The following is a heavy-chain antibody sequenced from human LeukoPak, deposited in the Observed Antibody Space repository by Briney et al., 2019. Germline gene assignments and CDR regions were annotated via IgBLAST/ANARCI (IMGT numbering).Heavy chain of an antibody. CDR3: ARIVAVAGTDY. J-gene: IGHJ4*02. Sequence: GGSLRLSCAASGFTFSSYSMNWVRQVPGKGLEWVSSISSSSSYIYYADSVKGRFTISRDNAKNSLYLQMNSLRAEDTAVYYCARIVAVAGTDYWGQGTLVTVSS. CDR1: GFTFSSYS. D-gene: IGHD6-19*01. V-gene: IGHV3-21*01. CDR2: ISSSSSYI.